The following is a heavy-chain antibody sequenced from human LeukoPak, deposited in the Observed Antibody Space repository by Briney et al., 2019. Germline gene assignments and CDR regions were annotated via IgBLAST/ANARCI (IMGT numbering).Heavy chain of an antibody. Sequence: PSETLSLTCAVSGGSISSGGYSWSWIRQPPGKGLEWIGYIYHSGSTYYNPSLKSRVTISVDRSKNQFPLKLSSVTAADTAVYYCARGGGRDQLFLFDYWGQGTLVTVSS. J-gene: IGHJ4*02. V-gene: IGHV4-30-2*01. D-gene: IGHD2-2*01. CDR2: IYHSGST. CDR1: GGSISSGGYS. CDR3: ARGGGRDQLFLFDY.